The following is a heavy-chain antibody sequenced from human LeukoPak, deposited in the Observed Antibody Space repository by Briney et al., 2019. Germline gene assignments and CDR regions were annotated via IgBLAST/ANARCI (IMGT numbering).Heavy chain of an antibody. V-gene: IGHV3-30*18. J-gene: IGHJ4*02. CDR1: GFNFNDYG. CDR2: ISYDGTKT. D-gene: IGHD4-23*01. Sequence: GGSLRLSCAASGFNFNDYGIHWVRQAPGKGLEWVALISYDGTKTYYADSVKGRFTISRDNSKNSLWLQMNSLRTEDTALYYCAQDINVGTFDYWGQGTLVTVSS. CDR3: AQDINVGTFDY.